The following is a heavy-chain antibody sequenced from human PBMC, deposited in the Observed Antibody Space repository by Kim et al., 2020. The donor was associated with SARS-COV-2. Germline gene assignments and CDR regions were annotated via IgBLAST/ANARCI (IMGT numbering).Heavy chain of an antibody. CDR1: GFTFDDYA. CDR2: ISWNSGSK. V-gene: IGHV3-9*01. Sequence: GGSLRLSCAASGFTFDDYAMHWVRQAPGKGLEWVSGISWNSGSKGYADSVKGRFTISRDNAKSSLYLQMNSLRAEDTALYYCAKNMTDYWGQGTLASVSS. J-gene: IGHJ4*02. CDR3: AKNMTDY.